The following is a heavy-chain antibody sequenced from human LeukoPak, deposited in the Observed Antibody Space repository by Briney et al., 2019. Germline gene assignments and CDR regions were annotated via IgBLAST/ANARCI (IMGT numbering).Heavy chain of an antibody. CDR1: GDSISRNSHS. CDR3: ARPVPYGGTTIGSDAFDV. J-gene: IGHJ3*01. Sequence: SEALSLTCTVSGDSISRNSHSWGWIRQPPGKGLEWIGSIFYSGSTYYNPSLKSRVIISVDTSRNQFSLKVSSAPATDTAVYYCARPVPYGGTTIGSDAFDVWGPGTKVTVSS. V-gene: IGHV4-39*01. D-gene: IGHD4-23*01. CDR2: IFYSGST.